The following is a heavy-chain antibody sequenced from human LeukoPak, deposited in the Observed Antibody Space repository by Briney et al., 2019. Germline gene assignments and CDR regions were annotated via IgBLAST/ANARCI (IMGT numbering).Heavy chain of an antibody. D-gene: IGHD2-2*01. Sequence: GGSLRLSCAASGFRFDDYGMSWVRHIPGKGLEWVSGTNWDGASTGYADSVKGRFTISRDNSKNTLYLQMNSLRAEDTAVYYCAKLVVVPDAFDIWGQGTMVTVSS. CDR3: AKLVVVPDAFDI. CDR1: GFRFDDYG. CDR2: TNWDGAST. J-gene: IGHJ3*02. V-gene: IGHV3-20*04.